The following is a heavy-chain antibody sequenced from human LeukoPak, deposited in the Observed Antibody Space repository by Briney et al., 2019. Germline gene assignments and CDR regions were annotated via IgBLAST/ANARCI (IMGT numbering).Heavy chain of an antibody. V-gene: IGHV4-59*01. CDR2: IYYTGST. CDR1: GGSISSYY. CDR3: ARGGSKQEY. J-gene: IGHJ4*02. Sequence: ASETLSLTCTVSGGSISSYYWSWIRQPPGKGLEWIGYIYYTGSTNYNPSLKSRVTISVDTSKNQFALKLSSVTAADTDVYYCARGGSKQEYWGQGTLVSVSS. D-gene: IGHD2-15*01.